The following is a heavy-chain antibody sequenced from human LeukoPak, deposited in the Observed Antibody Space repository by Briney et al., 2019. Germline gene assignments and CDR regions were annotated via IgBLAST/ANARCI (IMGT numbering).Heavy chain of an antibody. CDR1: GVAFDDYA. V-gene: IGHV3-9*01. D-gene: IGHD6-19*01. Sequence: PGGSLRLSCAASGVAFDDYAMHWVRQAAGKGLEWVSGISWKSGSIGYADSVKGRFTISRDDSKNTLSLQMNSLRAEDTAVYYCAREPPSSGWPSPFDYWGQGTLVTVSS. J-gene: IGHJ4*02. CDR2: ISWKSGSI. CDR3: AREPPSSGWPSPFDY.